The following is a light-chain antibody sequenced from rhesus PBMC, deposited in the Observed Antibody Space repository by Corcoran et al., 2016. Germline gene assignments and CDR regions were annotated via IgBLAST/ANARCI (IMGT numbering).Light chain of an antibody. CDR2: EVI. V-gene: IGLV2-32*02. CDR3: SSYVGSNTLYI. CDR1: SSDIGTYNY. J-gene: IGLJ1*01. Sequence: QAALTQPRSVSGSPGQSVTISCTGTSSDIGTYNYVSWYQQHPGTAPKLMIYEVIKRPSGVSDRFSGSKSGNTASLTISGLRPEDEAGYYCSSYVGSNTLYIFGGGTRLTVL.